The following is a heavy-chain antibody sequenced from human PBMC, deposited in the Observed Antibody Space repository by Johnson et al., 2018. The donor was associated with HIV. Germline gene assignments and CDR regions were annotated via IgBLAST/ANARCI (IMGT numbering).Heavy chain of an antibody. D-gene: IGHD5-24*01. J-gene: IGHJ3*02. CDR2: IKLDGSEI. Sequence: VQLVESGGGVVQPGGSLRLSCAASGFTLSFYWMTWVRQAPGKGLEWVASIKLDGSEIHYVDSVKGRFTISRDNSKNTLYLQMNSLRAEDTAVYYCARACRDGYTCDVFDIWGQGTMVTVSS. V-gene: IGHV3-7*01. CDR3: ARACRDGYTCDVFDI. CDR1: GFTLSFYW.